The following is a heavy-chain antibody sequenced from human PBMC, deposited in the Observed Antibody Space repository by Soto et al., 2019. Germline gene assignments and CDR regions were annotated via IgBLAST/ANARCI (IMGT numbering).Heavy chain of an antibody. CDR2: INHSGST. Sequence: SETLSLTCAVYGGSFSGYYWSWIRQPPGKGLEWIGEINHSGSTNYNPSLKSRVTISVDTSKNQFSLKLSSVTAADTAVYYCARGVGRGYSYGLNVYYYYYGMDVWGQGTTVTV. D-gene: IGHD5-18*01. V-gene: IGHV4-34*01. CDR1: GGSFSGYY. J-gene: IGHJ6*02. CDR3: ARGVGRGYSYGLNVYYYYYGMDV.